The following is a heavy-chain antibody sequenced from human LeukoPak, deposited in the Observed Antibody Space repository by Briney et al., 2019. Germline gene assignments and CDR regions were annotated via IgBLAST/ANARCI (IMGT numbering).Heavy chain of an antibody. CDR1: GGSVASTNW. V-gene: IGHV4-4*02. Sequence: PSGPLSLTCGVSGGSVASTNWWTWVRPPPGKGLEWIGEVHLDGTTNYNPSLKSRLTMSVDLSENHISLTLTSVTAADTAVYYCAREGGFYRPLDYSGQGTLVTVSS. J-gene: IGHJ4*02. D-gene: IGHD3-3*01. CDR2: VHLDGTT. CDR3: AREGGFYRPLDY.